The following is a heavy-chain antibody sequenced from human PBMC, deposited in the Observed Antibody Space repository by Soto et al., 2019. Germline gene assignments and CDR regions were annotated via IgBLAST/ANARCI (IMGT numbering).Heavy chain of an antibody. V-gene: IGHV3-30-3*01. J-gene: IGHJ6*02. CDR2: ISYDGSNK. D-gene: IGHD2-15*01. CDR3: ARARYCSGGSCYYYGMDV. CDR1: GFTFSSYA. Sequence: GGSLRLSCAASGFTFSSYAMHWVRQAPGKGLEWVAVISYDGSNKYYADSVKGRFTISRDNSKNTLYLQMNSLRAEDTAVYYCARARYCSGGSCYYYGMDVWGQGTTVTVSS.